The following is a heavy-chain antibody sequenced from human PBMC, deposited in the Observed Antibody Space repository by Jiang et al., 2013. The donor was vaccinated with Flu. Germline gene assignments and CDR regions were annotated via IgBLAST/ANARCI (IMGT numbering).Heavy chain of an antibody. CDR3: ARDSGLLDYSNSTGHEN. CDR1: GYTFTSYY. D-gene: IGHD4-11*01. CDR2: INPSGGST. V-gene: IGHV1-46*01. J-gene: IGHJ4*02. Sequence: SGAEVKKPGASVKVSCKASGYTFTSYYMHWVRQAPGQGLEWMGIINPSGGSTSYAQKFQGRVTMTRDTSTRTVYMELSSLRSEDTAVYYCARDSGLLDYSNSTGHENWGQGTLVTVSS.